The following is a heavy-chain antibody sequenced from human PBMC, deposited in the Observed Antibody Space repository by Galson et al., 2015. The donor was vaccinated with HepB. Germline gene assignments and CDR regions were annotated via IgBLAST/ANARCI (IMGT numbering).Heavy chain of an antibody. J-gene: IGHJ6*04. CDR3: AWRNNMNV. CDR1: GFTFSGHW. V-gene: IGHV3-7*03. Sequence: SLRLSCAASGFTFSGHWMNWVRQAPGKGLEWVANIKYDGSEKNYVDSVKGRFAISRDNAKNSLSLQMNGLRAEDTAVYYCAWRNNMNVWGKGTTVTVSS. CDR2: IKYDGSEK.